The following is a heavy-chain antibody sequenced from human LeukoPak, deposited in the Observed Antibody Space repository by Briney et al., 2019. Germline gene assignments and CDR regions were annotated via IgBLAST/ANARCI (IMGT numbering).Heavy chain of an antibody. CDR3: ARGSMVRGANDY. V-gene: IGHV3-53*01. CDR2: IYSGGST. Sequence: PGGSLRLSCATSGFTFSGHYMAWIRQAPGKGLEWVSVIYSGGSTYYADSVKGRFTISRDNSKNTLYLQMNSLRAEDTAVYYCARGSMVRGANDYWGQGTLVTVSS. CDR1: GFTFSGHY. D-gene: IGHD3-10*01. J-gene: IGHJ4*02.